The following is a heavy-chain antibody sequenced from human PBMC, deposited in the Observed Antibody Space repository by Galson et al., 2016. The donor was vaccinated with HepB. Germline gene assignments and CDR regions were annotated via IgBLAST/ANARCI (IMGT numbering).Heavy chain of an antibody. CDR3: ARAAKWESDY. D-gene: IGHD1-26*01. CDR1: GFTFRAYA. J-gene: IGHJ4*02. CDR2: ILDNGETT. Sequence: SLRLSCAASGFTFRAYAMTWVRQAPGQGLEWVSSILDNGETTYYTDSVKGRFTISRDNSKNMLYLQMNSLRAEDTAVYFCARAAKWESDYWGQGTLVTVSS. V-gene: IGHV3-23*01.